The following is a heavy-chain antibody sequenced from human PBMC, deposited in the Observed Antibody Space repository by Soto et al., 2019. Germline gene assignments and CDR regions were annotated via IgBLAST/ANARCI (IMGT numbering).Heavy chain of an antibody. J-gene: IGHJ4*02. CDR2: SYWDDEK. V-gene: IGHV2-5*02. CDR3: AHRRAQQLLARSYCFDF. CDR1: GFSLSTSGVS. D-gene: IGHD6-13*01. Sequence: QITLKESGPTLVKPTQTLTLTCTFSGFSLSTSGVSAGWIRQPPGKALECLALSYWDDEKRYSPSLMSRPTSAKDTSKNLFILTMTNMDLLDTATYYCAHRRAQQLLARSYCFDFWGQGTLVTVSS.